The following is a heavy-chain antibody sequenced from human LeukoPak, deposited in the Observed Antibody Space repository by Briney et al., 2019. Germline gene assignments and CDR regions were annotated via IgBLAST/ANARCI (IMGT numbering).Heavy chain of an antibody. J-gene: IGHJ4*02. CDR2: IYPNGNT. CDR1: GGSISSYY. V-gene: IGHV4-4*07. D-gene: IGHD2-15*01. CDR3: ARDIVVAYYFDY. Sequence: PSRTLSLTCSVSGGSISSYYWSWIRQPAGKGLESIGRIYPNGNTNYNPSLRGRVTISVDTSKNQFSLKLSSVTAADTAVYYCARDIVVAYYFDYWGQGTLVTVSS.